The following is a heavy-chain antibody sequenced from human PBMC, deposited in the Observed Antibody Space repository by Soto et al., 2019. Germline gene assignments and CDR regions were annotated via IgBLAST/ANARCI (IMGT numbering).Heavy chain of an antibody. CDR3: AKDRGTVATIEGFDY. CDR1: EFTLSTYA. CDR2: ITGNGGT. Sequence: EVHLLESGGDLVQPGGSLRLSCAASEFTLSTYAMNWLRQAPGKGLEWVSGITGNGGTYYADSVKGRFTISRDTSKNTLYLQMNSLRAEETAIYYCAKDRGTVATIEGFDYWGQGTLVTVSS. V-gene: IGHV3-23*01. D-gene: IGHD5-12*01. J-gene: IGHJ4*02.